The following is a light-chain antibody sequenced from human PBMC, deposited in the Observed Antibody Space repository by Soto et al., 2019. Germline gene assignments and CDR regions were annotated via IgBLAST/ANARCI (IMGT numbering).Light chain of an antibody. CDR1: QSVRTY. Sequence: EIVLTQSPGTLSLSPGEKATLSCRASQSVRTYLAWYQQKPGQAPRLLIYVASARIPGIPDRFSGVGSGTDFTLTISRLDPEDFAVYYCQQYSNSPRTFGQGTKVEIK. V-gene: IGKV3-20*01. J-gene: IGKJ1*01. CDR3: QQYSNSPRT. CDR2: VAS.